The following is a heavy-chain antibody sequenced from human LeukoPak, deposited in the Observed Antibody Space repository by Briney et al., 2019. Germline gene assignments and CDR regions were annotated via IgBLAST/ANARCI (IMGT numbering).Heavy chain of an antibody. V-gene: IGHV1-8*03. J-gene: IGHJ5*02. CDR1: GGTFSSYA. CDR3: ARGLVLLTEVWFDP. Sequence: ASVKVSCKASGGTFSSYAISWVRQAPGQGLEWMGWMNPNSGNTGYAQKFQGRVTITRNTSISTAYMELSSLRSEDTAVYYCARGLVLLTEVWFDPWGQGTLVTVSS. CDR2: MNPNSGNT.